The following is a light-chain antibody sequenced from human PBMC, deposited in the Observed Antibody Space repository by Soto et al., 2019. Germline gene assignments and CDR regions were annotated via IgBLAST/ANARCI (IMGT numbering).Light chain of an antibody. CDR3: QNYNSAPFT. J-gene: IGKJ3*01. V-gene: IGKV1-27*01. CDR2: AAS. CDR1: PGISIY. Sequence: DIQMTQSPSSLSASVGDRVTITCRASPGISIYLAWYQQKPGRVPTLLIYAASTLQSGVPYRFSGRGSGTDFNLTIGSLQAEDVASYYCQNYNSAPFTVGPGTKVDIQ.